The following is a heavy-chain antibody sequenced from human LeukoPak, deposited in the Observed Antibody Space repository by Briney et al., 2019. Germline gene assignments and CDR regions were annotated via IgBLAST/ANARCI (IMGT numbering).Heavy chain of an antibody. V-gene: IGHV3-23*01. Sequence: GGSLRLSCAASGFTFSSYGMHWVRQAPGKGLEWVSAISGSGGSTYYADSVKGRFTISRDNSKNTLYLQMNSLRAEDTAVYYCAKAWRPIAAAGIPGDYWGQGTLVTVSS. D-gene: IGHD6-13*01. J-gene: IGHJ4*02. CDR2: ISGSGGST. CDR3: AKAWRPIAAAGIPGDY. CDR1: GFTFSSYG.